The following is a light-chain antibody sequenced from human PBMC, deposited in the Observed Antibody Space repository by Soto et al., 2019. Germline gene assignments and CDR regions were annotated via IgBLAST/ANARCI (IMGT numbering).Light chain of an antibody. J-gene: IGLJ3*02. CDR3: AAWDDSLWGWV. V-gene: IGLV1-47*01. CDR1: SSNIGSGH. CDR2: RND. Sequence: QSVLTQPPSASGTPGQRVTISCSGSSSNIGSGHVYWYQQLPGTAPKLLIYRNDQRPSGVVDRFSGSKSGTSASLAISGLRSEDEADYYCAAWDDSLWGWVFGGGTKLTVL.